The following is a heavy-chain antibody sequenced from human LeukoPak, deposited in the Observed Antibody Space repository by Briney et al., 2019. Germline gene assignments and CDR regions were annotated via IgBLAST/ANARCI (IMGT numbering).Heavy chain of an antibody. CDR3: AKAYYYGSGSFFGDAFDI. V-gene: IGHV4-39*07. CDR1: GGSIRSSSYY. J-gene: IGHJ3*02. CDR2: IHYSGST. D-gene: IGHD3-10*01. Sequence: SETLSLTCSVSGGSIRSSSYYWGWIRQPPGKGLEWIGSIHYSGSTYYNSSLKSRVTMSGDTSKNQFSLKLISVTAADTAVYYCAKAYYYGSGSFFGDAFDIWGQGTMVTVSS.